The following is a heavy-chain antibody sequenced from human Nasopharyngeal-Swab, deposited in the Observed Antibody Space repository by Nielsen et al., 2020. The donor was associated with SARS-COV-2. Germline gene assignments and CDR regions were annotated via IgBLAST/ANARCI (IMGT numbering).Heavy chain of an antibody. J-gene: IGHJ3*02. V-gene: IGHV3-48*02. CDR1: GFTFSSYS. Sequence: GVLKISCAASGFTFSSYSMNWVRQALGKGLEWVSYISSSSSTIYYADSVKGRFTISRDNAKNSLYLQMNSLRDEDTAVYYCARDGYSSSWYAFDIWGQGTMVTVSS. D-gene: IGHD6-6*01. CDR3: ARDGYSSSWYAFDI. CDR2: ISSSSSTI.